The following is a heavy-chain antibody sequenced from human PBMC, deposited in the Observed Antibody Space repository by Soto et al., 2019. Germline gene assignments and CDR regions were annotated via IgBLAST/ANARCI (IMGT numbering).Heavy chain of an antibody. CDR3: ARTIAAAGGRRYFDL. V-gene: IGHV3-11*05. CDR1: GFTFSDYY. Sequence: QVQLVESGGGLVKPGGSLRLSCAASGFTFSDYYMSWIRQAPGKGLEWVSYISSSSSYTNYADSVKGRFTISRDNAKNSLYLQMNRLRAEDTDVYYCARTIAAAGGRRYFDLWGRGTLVTVSS. D-gene: IGHD6-13*01. CDR2: ISSSSSYT. J-gene: IGHJ2*01.